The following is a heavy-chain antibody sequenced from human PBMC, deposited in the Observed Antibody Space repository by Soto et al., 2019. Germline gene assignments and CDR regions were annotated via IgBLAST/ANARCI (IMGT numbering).Heavy chain of an antibody. D-gene: IGHD3-22*01. V-gene: IGHV3-30-3*01. Sequence: QVQLVESGGGVVQPGRSLRLSCAASGFTFSSYAMHWVRQAPGKGLEWVAVISYDGSNKYYADSVKGRFTISRDNSKNTLYRQMNSLRTEDTAVYYCARAETSYYYDSSPPGYWGQGTLVTVSS. CDR1: GFTFSSYA. CDR2: ISYDGSNK. J-gene: IGHJ4*02. CDR3: ARAETSYYYDSSPPGY.